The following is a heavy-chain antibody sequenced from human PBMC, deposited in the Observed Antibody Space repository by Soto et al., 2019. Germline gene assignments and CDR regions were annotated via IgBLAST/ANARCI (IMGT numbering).Heavy chain of an antibody. CDR3: ARAPFLQYFYMDV. J-gene: IGHJ6*03. D-gene: IGHD4-4*01. Sequence: QVQLVQSGAEVKKPGASVKISCKAPGYSFTSYDINWVRQATGQGLEWMGWINPNSGNTDYTQKFQGRVTMTRDTSISTAYMELSSLRSEDTAVYYCARAPFLQYFYMDVWGEGTSVTVSS. CDR2: INPNSGNT. V-gene: IGHV1-8*01. CDR1: GYSFTSYD.